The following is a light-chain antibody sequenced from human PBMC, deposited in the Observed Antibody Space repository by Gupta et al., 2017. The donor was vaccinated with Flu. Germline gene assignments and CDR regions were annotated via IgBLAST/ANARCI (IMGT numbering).Light chain of an antibody. J-gene: IGLJ1*01. CDR3: QSADSTSTYYV. CDR1: ALPNQN. CDR2: NDT. V-gene: IGLV3-25*03. Sequence: GQTARITCSGDALPNQNAYWFQQRAGQAPTLLIFNDTERPSVVPERFSGSTSGPTVTLTIDGVQTEDEADYFCQSADSTSTYYVFGSGTTVTVL.